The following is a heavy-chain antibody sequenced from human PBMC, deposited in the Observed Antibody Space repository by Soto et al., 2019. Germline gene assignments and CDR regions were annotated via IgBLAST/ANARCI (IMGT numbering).Heavy chain of an antibody. CDR2: IYYSGST. Sequence: SETLSLTCTVSGGSISSGGYYWSWIRQHPGKGLEWIGYIYYSGSTYYNPSLKSRVTISVDTSKNQFSLKLSSVTAADTAVYYCARDYRGRTYADYYYMDVWGKGTTVTVSS. D-gene: IGHD3-10*01. J-gene: IGHJ6*03. CDR1: GGSISSGGYY. CDR3: ARDYRGRTYADYYYMDV. V-gene: IGHV4-31*03.